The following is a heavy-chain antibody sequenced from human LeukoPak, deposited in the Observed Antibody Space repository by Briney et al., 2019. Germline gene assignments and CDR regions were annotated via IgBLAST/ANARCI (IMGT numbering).Heavy chain of an antibody. D-gene: IGHD2-15*01. CDR1: GDSVSNYY. V-gene: IGHV4-59*02. J-gene: IGHJ6*03. Sequence: SETLSLTCTVSGDSVSNYYWSWIRQSPGKGLEWIAFMHPGGTTKYSPSPMSRVAMSVDTSNNQFSLTLTSLTAADTAVYYCARYGVVIASTFYYMDVWGKGTAVTVSS. CDR3: ARYGVVIASTFYYMDV. CDR2: MHPGGTT.